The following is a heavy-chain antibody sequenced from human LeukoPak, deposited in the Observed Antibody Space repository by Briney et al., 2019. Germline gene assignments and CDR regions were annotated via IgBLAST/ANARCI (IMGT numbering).Heavy chain of an antibody. CDR2: IYSGGST. V-gene: IGHV3-53*04. J-gene: IGHJ6*02. Sequence: GGSLRLSCAASGFTVSSNYMRWVRQAPGKGLEWVSVIYSGGSTYYADSVKGRFTISRHNSKSTLYLQMNSLRAEDTAVYYCARGECSRTSCYYYYGMDVWGQGTTVTVSS. CDR1: GFTVSSNY. CDR3: ARGECSRTSCYYYYGMDV. D-gene: IGHD2-2*01.